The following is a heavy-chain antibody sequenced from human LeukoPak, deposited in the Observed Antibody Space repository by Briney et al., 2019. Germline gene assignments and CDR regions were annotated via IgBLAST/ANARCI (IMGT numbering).Heavy chain of an antibody. J-gene: IGHJ4*02. CDR2: ISAYNGNT. Sequence: PGGSLRLSCAASGFTFSSYWMSWVRQAPGQGLEWMGWISAYNGNTNYAQKLQGRVTMTTDTSTSTAYMELRSLRSDDTAVYYCARDTSLIAAAGNYWGQGTLVTVSS. V-gene: IGHV1-18*01. CDR1: GFTFSSYW. CDR3: ARDTSLIAAAGNY. D-gene: IGHD6-13*01.